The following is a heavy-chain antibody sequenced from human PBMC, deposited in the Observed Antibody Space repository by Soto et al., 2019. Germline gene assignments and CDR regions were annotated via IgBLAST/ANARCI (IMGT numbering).Heavy chain of an antibody. CDR3: AKEAHSGAHFDY. D-gene: IGHD2-21*01. CDR1: GFIFNNYA. Sequence: GGSLRLSCAASGFIFNNYAMNWVRQAPGKGLEWVSGISGGGDNTFYADSVKGRFTISRDNTKNTLHVQMNSLRAEDTAVYYCAKEAHSGAHFDYWGPGTLVPVSS. V-gene: IGHV3-23*01. CDR2: ISGGGDNT. J-gene: IGHJ4*02.